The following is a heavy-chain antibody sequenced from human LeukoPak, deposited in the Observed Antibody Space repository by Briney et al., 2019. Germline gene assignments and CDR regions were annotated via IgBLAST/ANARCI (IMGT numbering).Heavy chain of an antibody. Sequence: GGSLRLSCAASGFTFSSYGMHWVRQAPGKGLEWVAVISYDGSNKYYVDSVKGRFTISRDNSKNTLYLQMNSLRAEDTAVYYCAKGTYDSSGYYSGYFDYWGQGTLVTVSS. J-gene: IGHJ4*02. CDR3: AKGTYDSSGYYSGYFDY. D-gene: IGHD3-22*01. V-gene: IGHV3-30*18. CDR1: GFTFSSYG. CDR2: ISYDGSNK.